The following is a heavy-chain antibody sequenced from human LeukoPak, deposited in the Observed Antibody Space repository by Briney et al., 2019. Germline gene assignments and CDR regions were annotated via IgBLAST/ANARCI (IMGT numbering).Heavy chain of an antibody. J-gene: IGHJ4*02. V-gene: IGHV1-18*04. CDR2: ISAYNSNT. Sequence: ASVKVSCKASGYTFTGYYMHWVRQAPGQGLEWMGWISAYNSNTHYAQKLQGRVTMTTDTSTSTAYMEVRSLRSDDTAVYYCAREVGRGFDYWGQGTLVTVSS. CDR3: AREVGRGFDY. D-gene: IGHD1-26*01. CDR1: GYTFTGYY.